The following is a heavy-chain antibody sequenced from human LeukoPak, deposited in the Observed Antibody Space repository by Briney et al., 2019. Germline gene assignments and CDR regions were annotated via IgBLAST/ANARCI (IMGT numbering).Heavy chain of an antibody. CDR3: ASYSSSGWGGY. CDR2: INHSGST. Sequence: SETLSLTCAVYGGSFSGYYWSWIRQPPGKGLEWIGEINHSGSTNYNPSLKSRVTMSVDTSKNQFSLRLSSVTAADTAVYYCASYSSSGWGGYWGQGTLVTVSS. CDR1: GGSFSGYY. D-gene: IGHD6-6*01. J-gene: IGHJ4*02. V-gene: IGHV4-34*01.